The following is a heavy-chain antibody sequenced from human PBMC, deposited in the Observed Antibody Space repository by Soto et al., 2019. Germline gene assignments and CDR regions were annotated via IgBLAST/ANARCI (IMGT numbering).Heavy chain of an antibody. J-gene: IGHJ5*02. CDR2: ISGSGGST. CDR3: AKDPVREYGSPNWFDP. CDR1: GFTFSSYA. D-gene: IGHD3-10*01. V-gene: IGHV3-23*01. Sequence: GGSLRLSCAASGFTFSSYAMSWVRQAPGKGLEWVSAISGSGGSTYYADSVKGRFTISRDNSKNTLYLQMNSLRAEDTAVYYCAKDPVREYGSPNWFDPWGQGTLVTVSS.